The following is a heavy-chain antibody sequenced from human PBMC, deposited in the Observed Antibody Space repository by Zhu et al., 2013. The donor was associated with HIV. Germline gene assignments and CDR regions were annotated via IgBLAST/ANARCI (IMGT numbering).Heavy chain of an antibody. CDR3: AKGGTYSLRSTLDY. D-gene: IGHD1-26*01. CDR1: GFTFDDYA. V-gene: IGHV3-9*01. Sequence: EVQLVESGGGLVQPGRSLRLSCAASGFTFDDYAMHWVRQAPGKGLEWVSGISWNRGSIGYADSVKGRFTISRDSAKNSLYLQMNSLRAEDTALYYCAKGGTYSLRSTLDYWGQGTLVTVSS. CDR2: ISWNRGSI. J-gene: IGHJ4*02.